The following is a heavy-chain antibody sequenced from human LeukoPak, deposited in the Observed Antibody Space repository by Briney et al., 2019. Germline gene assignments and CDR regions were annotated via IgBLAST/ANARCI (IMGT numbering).Heavy chain of an antibody. V-gene: IGHV4-34*01. CDR3: ATHPRSGLCTTANCFLMLA. D-gene: IGHD2/OR15-2a*01. CDR2: VNHSGST. CDR1: CGSVTGDY. Sequence: SQTLSLTCAVYCGSVTGDYWGWIRQPAKKGLEWIVEVNHSGSTNYSTSLKSRVTISAATPNNQLSLRLSSVTAADAGVYYCATHPRSGLCTTANCFLMLAWGWGSLVMVS. J-gene: IGHJ1*01.